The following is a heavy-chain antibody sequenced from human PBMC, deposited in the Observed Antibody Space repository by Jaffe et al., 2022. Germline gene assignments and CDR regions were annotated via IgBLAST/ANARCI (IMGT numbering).Heavy chain of an antibody. D-gene: IGHD6-19*01. CDR1: GFTFSSYA. J-gene: IGHJ4*02. CDR3: AKDLGVIAVAGTCFDY. Sequence: EVQLLESGGGLVQPGGSLRLSCAASGFTFSSYAMSWVRQAPGKGLEWVSAISGSGGSTYYADSVKGRFTISRDNSKNTLYLQMNSLRAEDTAVYYCAKDLGVIAVAGTCFDYWGQGTLVTVSS. CDR2: ISGSGGST. V-gene: IGHV3-23*01.